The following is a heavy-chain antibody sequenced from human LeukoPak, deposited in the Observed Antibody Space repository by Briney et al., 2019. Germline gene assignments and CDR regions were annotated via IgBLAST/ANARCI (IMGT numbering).Heavy chain of an antibody. J-gene: IGHJ5*02. CDR2: IYYSGST. CDR3: ARDLPGSNWFDP. CDR1: GGSISSGGYY. V-gene: IGHV4-31*03. Sequence: SQTLSLTCTVSGGSISSGGYYWSWIRQHPGKGLEWIGYIYYSGSTYCNPSLKSRVTISVDTSKNQFSPKLSSVTAADTAVYYCARDLPGSNWFDPWGQGTLVTVSS.